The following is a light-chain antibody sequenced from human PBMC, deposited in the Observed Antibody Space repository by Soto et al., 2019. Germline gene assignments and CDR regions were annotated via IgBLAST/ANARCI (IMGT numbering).Light chain of an antibody. CDR1: SSDVGGYNY. V-gene: IGLV2-8*01. CDR2: EVS. CDR3: SSHAGSNMLYV. Sequence: QSALTQPPSASGSPGQSVTISCTGTSSDVGGYNYVSWYQQHPGKAPKLMIYEVSKRPSGVPDRFSGSKSGNTASLTVSGLQTEDEADYYCSSHAGSNMLYVFGTGTKLTVL. J-gene: IGLJ1*01.